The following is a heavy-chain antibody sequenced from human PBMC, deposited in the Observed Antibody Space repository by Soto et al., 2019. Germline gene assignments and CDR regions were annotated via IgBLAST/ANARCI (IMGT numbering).Heavy chain of an antibody. Sequence: ASVKILCKASGYTFTSYGISWVRQAPGQGLEWMGWISAYNGNTNYAQKLQGRVTMITDTSTSTAYMELRSLRSDDTAVYYCARDHCSACSGFWWAESTDGAFNIWGQVTMVIFSS. CDR3: ARDHCSACSGFWWAESTDGAFNI. V-gene: IGHV1-18*01. CDR1: GYTFTSYG. CDR2: ISAYNGNT. D-gene: IGHD2-15*01. J-gene: IGHJ3*02.